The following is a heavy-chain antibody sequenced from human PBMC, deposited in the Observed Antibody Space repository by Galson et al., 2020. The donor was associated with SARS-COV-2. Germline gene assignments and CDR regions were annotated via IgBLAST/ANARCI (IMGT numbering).Heavy chain of an antibody. J-gene: IGHJ4*02. Sequence: SETLSLTCTVSGGSVRSDGYYWSWIRQHPRKGLEWIGYIYYSGSTYYNPSLKSRIAISVDTSKNQFSLELSSVTAADTAVYYCARVGVLLVRGTIKGVDYFDFWGQGALVTVSS. V-gene: IGHV4-31*03. CDR1: GGSVRSDGYY. D-gene: IGHD3-10*01. CDR2: IYYSGST. CDR3: ARVGVLLVRGTIKGVDYFDF.